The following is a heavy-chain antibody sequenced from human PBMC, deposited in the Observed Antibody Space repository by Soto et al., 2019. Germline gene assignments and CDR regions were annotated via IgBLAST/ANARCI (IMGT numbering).Heavy chain of an antibody. V-gene: IGHV4-59*08. Sequence: SETLSLTCTVSGGSISSYYWSWIRQPPGKGLEWIGYIYYSGSTNYNPSLKSRVTISVDTSKNQFSLKLSSVTAADTAVYYCARQSSFATYYYGSGARRVGYGMDVWGQGTTVTVSS. CDR1: GGSISSYY. D-gene: IGHD3-10*01. CDR3: ARQSSFATYYYGSGARRVGYGMDV. CDR2: IYYSGST. J-gene: IGHJ6*02.